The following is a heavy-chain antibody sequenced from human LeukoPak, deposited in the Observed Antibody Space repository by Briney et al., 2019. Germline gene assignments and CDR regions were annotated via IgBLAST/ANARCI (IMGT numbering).Heavy chain of an antibody. Sequence: QAGGSLRLSCAASGLTFSTYWMSWVRQAPGKGLEWVANMKPDGSEKYYVDSVKGRFTISRGNAKNSVYLQMNSLRAEDTAVYYCAELGITMIGGVWGKGTTVTISS. CDR3: AELGITMIGGV. CDR2: MKPDGSEK. D-gene: IGHD3-10*02. J-gene: IGHJ6*04. V-gene: IGHV3-7*01. CDR1: GLTFSTYW.